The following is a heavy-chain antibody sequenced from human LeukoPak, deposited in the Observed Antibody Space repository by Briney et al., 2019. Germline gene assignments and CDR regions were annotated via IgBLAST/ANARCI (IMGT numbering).Heavy chain of an antibody. V-gene: IGHV3-11*04. J-gene: IGHJ4*02. Sequence: GGSLRLSCAASGFTFSDYYMSWIRQAPGKGLEWVSYISSSGSTIYYADSVKGRFTISRDNAKNSPYLQMNSLRAEDMAVYYCARDPRLFASSGYIDYWGQGTLVTVSS. CDR1: GFTFSDYY. CDR2: ISSSGSTI. D-gene: IGHD3-22*01. CDR3: ARDPRLFASSGYIDY.